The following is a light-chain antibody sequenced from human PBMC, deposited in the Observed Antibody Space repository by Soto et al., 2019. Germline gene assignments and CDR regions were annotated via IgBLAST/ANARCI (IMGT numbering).Light chain of an antibody. V-gene: IGKV1-39*01. Sequence: DIAMTQSPSSLSATVGDGVTITCRASQSISSYLNWYQQKPGKAPRLLIYAVSNLQSGVPSRFSGSGSGTDFTLTISSLQPEDFATYYCQQNYITPLVFGPGTKVDIK. CDR3: QQNYITPLV. CDR2: AVS. CDR1: QSISSY. J-gene: IGKJ3*01.